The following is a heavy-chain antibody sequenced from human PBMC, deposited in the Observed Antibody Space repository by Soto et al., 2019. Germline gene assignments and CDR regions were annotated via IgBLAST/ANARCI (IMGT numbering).Heavy chain of an antibody. CDR2: ISWNSGNI. Sequence: EVQVVEWGGGLEQPGRSLRLSCAAPGFSFDDYAMHWVRQAPGKGLEWVSCISWNSGNIVYSDSVKGRFTISRDNAKNSLSLQMNSLRAEDTALYYCTKGSSTSCFSPLDHWGQGTLVTVSS. D-gene: IGHD2-2*01. CDR3: TKGSSTSCFSPLDH. J-gene: IGHJ4*02. V-gene: IGHV3-9*01. CDR1: GFSFDDYA.